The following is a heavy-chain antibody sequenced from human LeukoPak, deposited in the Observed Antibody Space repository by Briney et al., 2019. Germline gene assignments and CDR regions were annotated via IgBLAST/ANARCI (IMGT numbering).Heavy chain of an antibody. CDR2: ISSSSSTI. D-gene: IGHD6-13*01. Sequence: QPGGSLRLSCAASGFSFSTYTMNWLRQAPGKGLDWVSYISSSSSTIYYADSVKGRFTISRDNANNSLYLQMNSLRDEDTAVYYCARARRYRSSWYHDYWGQGSLVTVSS. J-gene: IGHJ4*02. CDR1: GFSFSTYT. CDR3: ARARRYRSSWYHDY. V-gene: IGHV3-48*02.